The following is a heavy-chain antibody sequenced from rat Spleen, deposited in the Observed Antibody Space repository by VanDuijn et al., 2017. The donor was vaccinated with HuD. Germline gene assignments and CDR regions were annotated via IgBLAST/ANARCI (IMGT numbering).Heavy chain of an antibody. J-gene: IGHJ3*01. Sequence: QVQLKESGPDLVQPSQTLSLTCTVSGFALTSYGVSWVRQPPGKGLEWIAGISSGGNTYHNSVLKSRLSISRDTSKCQVFLKMNSLQSEDTAMYFCASLRYTTDCFSYWGQGTLVTVSS. CDR3: ASLRYTTDCFSY. D-gene: IGHD1-6*01. V-gene: IGHV2S8*01. CDR1: GFALTSYG. CDR2: ISSGGNT.